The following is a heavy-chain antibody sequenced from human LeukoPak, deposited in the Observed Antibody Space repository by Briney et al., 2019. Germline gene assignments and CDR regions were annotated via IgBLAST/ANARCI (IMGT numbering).Heavy chain of an antibody. D-gene: IGHD1-1*01. J-gene: IGHJ6*02. Sequence: GSLRLSCAASGFTFSSYSMNWVRQAPGKGLEWVANIHQDGSAKYYVDSVKGRFTISRDNAKNSLYVQMNSLRVEDTAVYYCVRSHNMDVWGQGTTVTVSS. V-gene: IGHV3-7*01. CDR1: GFTFSSYS. CDR3: VRSHNMDV. CDR2: IHQDGSAK.